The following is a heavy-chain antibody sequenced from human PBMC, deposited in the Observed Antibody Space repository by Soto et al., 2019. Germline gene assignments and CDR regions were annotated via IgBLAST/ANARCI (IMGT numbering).Heavy chain of an antibody. D-gene: IGHD6-13*01. Sequence: ASVKVSCKASGYTFTGYYMHWVRQAPGQGLEWMGWINPNSGGTNYAQKFQGWVTMTRDTSISTAYMELSRLRSDDTAVYYCARASGIAAAGTRAWYYYYGMDVWGQGTTVTVSS. CDR2: INPNSGGT. V-gene: IGHV1-2*04. J-gene: IGHJ6*02. CDR3: ARASGIAAAGTRAWYYYYGMDV. CDR1: GYTFTGYY.